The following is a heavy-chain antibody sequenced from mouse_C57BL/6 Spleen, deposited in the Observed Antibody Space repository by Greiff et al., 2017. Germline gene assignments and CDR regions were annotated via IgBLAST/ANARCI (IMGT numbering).Heavy chain of an antibody. CDR2: FHPYNDDT. CDR1: GYTFTTSP. V-gene: IGHV1-47*01. CDR3: ARRSYYSNSYAMDY. Sequence: QVQLQQSGAELVKPGASVTMSCQASGYTFTTSPIAWMKQNHGKSLEWIGNFHPYNDDTKYNEKFKGKATLTVEKSSSTVYLELSRLTSDDSAVYYCARRSYYSNSYAMDYWGQGTSVTVSS. D-gene: IGHD2-5*01. J-gene: IGHJ4*01.